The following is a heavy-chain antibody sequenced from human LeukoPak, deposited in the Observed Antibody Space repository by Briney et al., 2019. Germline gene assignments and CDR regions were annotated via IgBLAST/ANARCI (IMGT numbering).Heavy chain of an antibody. V-gene: IGHV3-21*01. J-gene: IGHJ4*02. CDR1: GFTFSSYS. Sequence: PGGSLRLSCAASGFTFSSYSMNWVRQAPGKGLEWVSSISSSGSYIYCADSVKGRFTISRDNAKNSLYLQMNSLRAEDTAVYYCARDIPIIAYYYDSSGSYFDYWGQGTLVTVSS. CDR3: ARDIPIIAYYYDSSGSYFDY. CDR2: ISSSGSYI. D-gene: IGHD3-22*01.